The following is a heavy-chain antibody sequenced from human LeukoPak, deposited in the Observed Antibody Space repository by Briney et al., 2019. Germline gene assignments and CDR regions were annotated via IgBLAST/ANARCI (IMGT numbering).Heavy chain of an antibody. V-gene: IGHV3-23*01. CDR3: AKSSRPVTAMAFFDY. Sequence: GGSLRLSCAASGFTFSSFAMSWVRQAPGKGLDWVSSISGSGAGTYYADSVKGRFTISRDNSKNTLYLQMNSLRAEDTAVYYCAKSSRPVTAMAFFDYWGQGTLVTVSS. J-gene: IGHJ4*02. D-gene: IGHD5-18*01. CDR2: ISGSGAGT. CDR1: GFTFSSFA.